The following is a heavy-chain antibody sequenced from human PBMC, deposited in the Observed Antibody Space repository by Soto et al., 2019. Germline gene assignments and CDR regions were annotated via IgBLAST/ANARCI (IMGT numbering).Heavy chain of an antibody. CDR2: VISETYGGST. CDR1: GCLFGGYA. V-gene: IGHV3-49*04. J-gene: IGHJ1*01. CDR3: IRGRRTSRWYADH. Sequence: GSLRLSCSASGCLFGGYAVTWVLPAPGKGLEWVGVVISETYGGSTEYAASVKGRFRISRDDSESLAYLQMTCLKTEHTGVYYCIRGRRTSRWYADHWAKGILVIVSS. D-gene: IGHD6-13*01.